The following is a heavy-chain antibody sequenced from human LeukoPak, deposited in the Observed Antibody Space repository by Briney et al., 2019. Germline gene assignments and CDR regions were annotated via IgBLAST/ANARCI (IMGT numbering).Heavy chain of an antibody. CDR3: ARDTDIVVVPAAKTFDY. Sequence: ASVKVSCKASGYTFTSYYMHWVRQAPGQGLEWMGWISAYNGNTNYAQKLQGRVTMTTDTSTSTAYMELRSLRSDDTAVYYCARDTDIVVVPAAKTFDYWGQGTLVTVSS. J-gene: IGHJ4*02. CDR2: ISAYNGNT. D-gene: IGHD2-2*01. V-gene: IGHV1-18*04. CDR1: GYTFTSYY.